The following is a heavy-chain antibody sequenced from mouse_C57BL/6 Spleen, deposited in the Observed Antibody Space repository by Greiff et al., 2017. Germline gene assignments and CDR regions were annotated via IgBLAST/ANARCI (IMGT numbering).Heavy chain of an antibody. CDR1: GFSLTSYG. D-gene: IGHD2-2*01. CDR3: ARSYGYDDGWFAY. J-gene: IGHJ3*01. V-gene: IGHV2-6*01. Sequence: VMLVESGPGLVAPSQSLSITCTVSGFSLTSYGVDWVRQSPGKGLEWRGVIWGVGSTNYNSALKSRLSSSKDNSKSEVFLKMNSLQTDDTAMYYCARSYGYDDGWFAYWGQGTLVTVSA. CDR2: IWGVGST.